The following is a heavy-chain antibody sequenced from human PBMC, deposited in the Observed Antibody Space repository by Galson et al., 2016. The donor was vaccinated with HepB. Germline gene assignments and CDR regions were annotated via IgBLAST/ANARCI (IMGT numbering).Heavy chain of an antibody. D-gene: IGHD6-19*01. CDR1: GFSLTTSGLC. CDR3: ARLNDRATGPYRTGWYGIDY. CDR2: IDWDDDT. J-gene: IGHJ4*02. V-gene: IGHV2-70*11. Sequence: PALVKPTQTLTLTCTISGFSLTTSGLCVSWIRQPPGKALEWLARIDWDDDTYYTTSLKTRLTISKDTSKNQVVLTMTNMDPVDTASYYCARLNDRATGPYRTGWYGIDYWGQGTLVTVSS.